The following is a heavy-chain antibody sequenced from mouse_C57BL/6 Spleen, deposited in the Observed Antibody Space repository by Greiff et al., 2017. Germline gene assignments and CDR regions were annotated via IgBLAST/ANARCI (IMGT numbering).Heavy chain of an antibody. V-gene: IGHV3-6*01. D-gene: IGHD1-1*01. CDR3: ARRGDYYGSSFFAY. CDR2: ISYDGST. J-gene: IGHJ3*01. CDR1: GYSITSGYY. Sequence: EVQLVESGPGLVKPSQSLSLTCSVTGYSITSGYYWNWIRQFPGNKLEWMGYISYDGSTNYNPSLKNRISITRYTSKHQFFLKLNSVTTEDTATYYCARRGDYYGSSFFAYWGQGTLVTVSA.